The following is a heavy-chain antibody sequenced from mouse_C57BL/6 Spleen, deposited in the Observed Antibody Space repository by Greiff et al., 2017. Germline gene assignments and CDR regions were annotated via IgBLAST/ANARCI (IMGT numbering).Heavy chain of an antibody. CDR3: TTRDYGSGYFDV. CDR2: IDPENGDT. CDR1: GFNIKDDY. V-gene: IGHV14-4*01. D-gene: IGHD1-1*01. J-gene: IGHJ1*03. Sequence: EVKLMESGAELVRPGASVKLSCTASGFNIKDDYMHWVKQRPEQGLEWIGWIDPENGDTEYASKFQGKATITADTSSNTAYLQLSSLTSEDTAVYYCTTRDYGSGYFDVWGTGTTVTVSS.